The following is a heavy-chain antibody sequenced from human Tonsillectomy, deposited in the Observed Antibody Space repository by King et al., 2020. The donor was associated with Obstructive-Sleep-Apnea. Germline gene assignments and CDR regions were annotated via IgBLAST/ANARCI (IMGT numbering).Heavy chain of an antibody. J-gene: IGHJ4*02. CDR2: IFYSGST. CDR1: GGSISSSSYY. D-gene: IGHD1-20*01. CDR3: ARDPIYNWNDRYFDY. V-gene: IGHV4-39*07. Sequence: QLQESGPGLVKPSETLSLTCTVSGGSISSSSYYWGWVRQPPGKGLEWIGTIFYSGSTYYNPSLKSRVTISIDTSKNQFSLKLSSVTAADTAVYYCARDPIYNWNDRYFDYWGQGTLVTVSS.